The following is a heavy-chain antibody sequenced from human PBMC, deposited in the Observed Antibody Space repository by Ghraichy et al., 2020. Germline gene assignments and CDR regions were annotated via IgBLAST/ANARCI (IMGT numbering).Heavy chain of an antibody. CDR3: AREGTGDNFDY. V-gene: IGHV3-33*01. CDR1: GFTFSSYG. D-gene: IGHD7-27*01. CDR2: IWYDGSNK. J-gene: IGHJ4*02. Sequence: GGSLRLSCAASGFTFSSYGMHWVRQAPGKGLEWVAVIWYDGSNKYYADSVKGRFTISRDNSKNTLYLQMNSLRAEDTAVYYCAREGTGDNFDYWGQGTLVTVSS.